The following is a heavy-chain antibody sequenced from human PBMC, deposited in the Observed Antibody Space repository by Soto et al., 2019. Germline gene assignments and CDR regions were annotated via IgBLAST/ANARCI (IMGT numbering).Heavy chain of an antibody. V-gene: IGHV3-7*01. CDR2: IKEDGSEI. J-gene: IGHJ4*02. Sequence: GGSLRLSCAASGFTFSNSWMNWVRQTPGKGLEWVANIKEDGSEIYYVDSVKGRFTISRDNAKDSLYLQMNNLRAEDTAVYYCARDVVFTRFTAFDYWGQGTLVTVSS. CDR1: GFTFSNSW. D-gene: IGHD3-3*01. CDR3: ARDVVFTRFTAFDY.